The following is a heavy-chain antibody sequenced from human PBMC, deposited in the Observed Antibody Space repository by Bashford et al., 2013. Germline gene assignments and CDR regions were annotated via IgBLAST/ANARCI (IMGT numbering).Heavy chain of an antibody. Sequence: SVKVSCKASGGTFSSYAISWVRQAPGQGLEWMGGIIPIFGTANYAQKFQGRVTITADESTSTAYMELSSLRSEDTAVYYCARDDCSGGSCYLDYYYYMDVWGKGTTVTVSS. V-gene: IGHV1-69*13. CDR3: ARDDCSGGSCYLDYYYYMDV. CDR2: IIPIFGTA. J-gene: IGHJ6*03. CDR1: GGTFSSYA. D-gene: IGHD2-15*01.